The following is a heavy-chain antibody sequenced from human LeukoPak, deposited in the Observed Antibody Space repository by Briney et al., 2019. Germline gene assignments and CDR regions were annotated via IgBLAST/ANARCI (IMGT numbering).Heavy chain of an antibody. D-gene: IGHD2-2*02. J-gene: IGHJ6*02. CDR3: TRSTVPAAISPNYYYYYGMDV. Sequence: GGSLRLSCAASGFTFSGSAMHWVRQASGKALEWVGRIRSKANSYATAYAASVKGRFTISRDDSKNTAYLQMNSLKTEDTAVYYCTRSTVPAAISPNYYYYYGMDVWGQGTTVTVSS. V-gene: IGHV3-73*01. CDR2: IRSKANSYAT. CDR1: GFTFSGSA.